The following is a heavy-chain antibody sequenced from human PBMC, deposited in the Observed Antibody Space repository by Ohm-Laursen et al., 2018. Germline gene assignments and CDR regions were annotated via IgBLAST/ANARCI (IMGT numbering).Heavy chain of an antibody. J-gene: IGHJ3*01. D-gene: IGHD6-13*01. CDR3: ASSQSSSWYHAFDV. V-gene: IGHV4-34*11. CDR1: GGSFSGYY. Sequence: SETLSLTCAVYGGSFSGYYWNWIRQPPGKGLEWIGHFYHSGGTNNNPSFKSRVTISIDTSKNQVSLNLNSVTAADTAVYYCASSQSSSWYHAFDVWGQGTMVTVSS. CDR2: FYHSGGT.